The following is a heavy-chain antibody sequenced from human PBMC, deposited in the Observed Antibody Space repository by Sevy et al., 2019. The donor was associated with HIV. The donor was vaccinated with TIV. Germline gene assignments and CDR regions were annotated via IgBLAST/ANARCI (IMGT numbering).Heavy chain of an antibody. Sequence: GGSLRLSCAASGFTFNNFAMNWVRQTPGKGLEWVSGISGIGDRTYYGDSVKGRFTISRDNSADTLYLHMSSLRAEDTAIYYCAKNRNNDYVWGNYRCDPYFDFWGQGILVTVSS. V-gene: IGHV3-23*01. D-gene: IGHD3-16*02. CDR2: ISGIGDRT. CDR1: GFTFNNFA. J-gene: IGHJ4*02. CDR3: AKNRNNDYVWGNYRCDPYFDF.